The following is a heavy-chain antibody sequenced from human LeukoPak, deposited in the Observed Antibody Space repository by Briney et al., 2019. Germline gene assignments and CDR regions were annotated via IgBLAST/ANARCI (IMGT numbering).Heavy chain of an antibody. CDR2: IHDTGST. CDR3: ARFSSGCSISSCYLTY. V-gene: IGHV4-59*11. J-gene: IGHJ4*02. Sequence: SETLSLTCSVSGGSLSSHYWSWIRQPPGKGLELIGHIHDTGSTFYNPSLRGRVTISLDTSNNQFSLKLTSMTAADTAVYYRARFSSGCSISSCYLTYWGQGTLVTVS. CDR1: GGSLSSHY. D-gene: IGHD2-2*01.